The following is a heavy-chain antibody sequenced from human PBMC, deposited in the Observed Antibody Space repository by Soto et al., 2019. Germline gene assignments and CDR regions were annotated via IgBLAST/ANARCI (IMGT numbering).Heavy chain of an antibody. Sequence: GGSLRLSCAASGFTFSSYSMSWVRQAPGKGLEWVSGFRSGGDDDTTYYADSVRGRFTISRDNSKNTLFLQMNSLRAEDTAIYYCAKKVNSGSGSQFFDYWGQGTLVTV. CDR1: GFTFSSYS. CDR2: FRSGGDDDTT. CDR3: AKKVNSGSGSQFFDY. D-gene: IGHD3-10*01. J-gene: IGHJ4*02. V-gene: IGHV3-23*01.